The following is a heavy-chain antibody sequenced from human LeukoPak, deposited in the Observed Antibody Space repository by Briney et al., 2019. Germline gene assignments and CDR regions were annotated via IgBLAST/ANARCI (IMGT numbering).Heavy chain of an antibody. Sequence: GGSLRLSCAASGFTFSTSAMSWVRQAPGKGLEWVSLIFSHGETSYADSVKGRFTISRDNSKNTLYLQMNGLRVEDTAVYYCARDPPAVSINTYAWGQGTLVTVSS. CDR3: ARDPPAVSINTYA. J-gene: IGHJ4*02. V-gene: IGHV3-66*01. CDR1: GFTFSTSA. D-gene: IGHD2-8*01. CDR2: IFSHGET.